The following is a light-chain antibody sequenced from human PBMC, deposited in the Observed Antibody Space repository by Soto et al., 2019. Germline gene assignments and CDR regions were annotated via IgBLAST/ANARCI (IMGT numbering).Light chain of an antibody. CDR1: QSVNYN. V-gene: IGKV3-15*01. CDR2: GAS. CDR3: QQYNNWPPWT. Sequence: ERVMTQSPATLSVSPGEGATLSCRSGQSVNYNLAWYQQKPGQAPRLLIYGASTRATGVPARFGGSGSGTEFTLTISSLQSEDFAVYYCQQYNNWPPWTFGQGTKVDIK. J-gene: IGKJ1*01.